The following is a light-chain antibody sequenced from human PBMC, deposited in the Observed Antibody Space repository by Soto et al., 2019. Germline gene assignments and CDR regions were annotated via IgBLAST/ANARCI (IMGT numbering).Light chain of an antibody. CDR3: HQYYTTPWT. V-gene: IGKV4-1*01. Sequence: DIVMTQSPDSLTGALGERATINCKSSQSVLYSSNNQNYLTWYQQKPGQPPKLLIYWASTRASGVPDRFSGSGSGTDFTLTISSLQAEDVAVYYCHQYYTTPWTFGQGTKVEI. CDR2: WAS. CDR1: QSVLYSSNNQNY. J-gene: IGKJ1*01.